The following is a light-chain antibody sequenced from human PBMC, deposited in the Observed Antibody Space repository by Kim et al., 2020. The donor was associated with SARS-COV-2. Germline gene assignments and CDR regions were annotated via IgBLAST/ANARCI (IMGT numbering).Light chain of an antibody. CDR2: DVN. Sequence: QSALTQPRSVSGSPGQSVTISCTGTSSDVGAYNHVSWYQQHPGKAPKLIINDVNKGPSGVPDRFSGYKSGNTAFLIISGLQAEDAGDYYCCSFAGPDIYVFGSGTKVTVL. CDR3: CSFAGPDIYV. V-gene: IGLV2-11*01. CDR1: SSDVGAYNH. J-gene: IGLJ1*01.